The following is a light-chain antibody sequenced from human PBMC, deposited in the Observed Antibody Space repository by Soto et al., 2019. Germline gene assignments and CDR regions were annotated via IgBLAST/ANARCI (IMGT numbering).Light chain of an antibody. CDR2: DAS. J-gene: IGKJ1*01. V-gene: IGKV3-20*01. CDR1: QSVSSSY. Sequence: ETVLTQSPGTLSLSPGERATLSCRASQSVSSSYLAWYQQKPGQAPRLLIYDASTRATGITDRFSGSGSGTDFTLTISRLEPEDFAVYYCQQYVRSPPSWTFGPGNKVELK. CDR3: QQYVRSPPSWT.